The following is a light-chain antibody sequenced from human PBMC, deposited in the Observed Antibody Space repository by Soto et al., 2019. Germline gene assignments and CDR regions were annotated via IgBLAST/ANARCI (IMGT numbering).Light chain of an antibody. CDR1: QSIRRY. CDR3: QQSYSTPWT. V-gene: IGKV1-39*01. CDR2: AAS. Sequence: DIHMTQSPASLSASVGYTFTITCRASQSIRRYLNWYQQKKGKAPKLLIYAASSLQSGVPSRLSGSGYGTDLTITISSMKDEDFETYYCQQSYSTPWTFGQGTKVDIK. J-gene: IGKJ1*01.